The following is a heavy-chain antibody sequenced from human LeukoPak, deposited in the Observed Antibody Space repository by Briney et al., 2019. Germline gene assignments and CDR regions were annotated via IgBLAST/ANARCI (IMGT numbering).Heavy chain of an antibody. J-gene: IGHJ4*02. CDR2: INPSGGSS. Sequence: ASVKVSCKASGYTFTRYYMHWVRQAPGQGLEWMGIINPSGGSSSYAQKFQGRVTMTRDTSTSTVYMELSSLRSEDTAVYYCARGSDILTGDRTPMIDSWGQGTLVTVSS. D-gene: IGHD3-9*01. CDR3: ARGSDILTGDRTPMIDS. V-gene: IGHV1-46*01. CDR1: GYTFTRYY.